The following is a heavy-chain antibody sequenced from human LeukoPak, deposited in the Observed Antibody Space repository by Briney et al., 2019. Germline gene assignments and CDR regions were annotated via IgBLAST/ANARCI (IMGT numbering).Heavy chain of an antibody. V-gene: IGHV3-15*01. Sequence: GGSLRLSCAASGFTFSNAWMSWVRQAPGKGLEWVGRIKSKTDGGTTDYAAPVKGRFTISRDDSKNTLYLQMNSLKTEDTAVYYCTASPGLYYDILTGQNWFDPWGQGTLVTVSS. CDR1: GFTFSNAW. CDR2: IKSKTDGGTT. D-gene: IGHD3-9*01. J-gene: IGHJ5*02. CDR3: TASPGLYYDILTGQNWFDP.